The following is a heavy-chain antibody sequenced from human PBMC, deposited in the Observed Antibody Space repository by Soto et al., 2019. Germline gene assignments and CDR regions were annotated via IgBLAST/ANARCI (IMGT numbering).Heavy chain of an antibody. Sequence: QVQLVESGGGVVQPGRSLRLSCAASGFTFSSYGMHWVRQAPGKGLEWVAVISYDGSNKYYADSVKGRFTISRDNSKNTLYLQMNSLRAEDTAVYYCAKYQGLAVDVFDYWGQGTLVTVSS. CDR2: ISYDGSNK. V-gene: IGHV3-30*18. J-gene: IGHJ4*02. CDR1: GFTFSSYG. CDR3: AKYQGLAVDVFDY. D-gene: IGHD6-19*01.